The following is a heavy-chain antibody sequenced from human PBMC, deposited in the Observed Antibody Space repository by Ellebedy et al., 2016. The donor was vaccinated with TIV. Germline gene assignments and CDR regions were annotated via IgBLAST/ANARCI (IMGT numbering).Heavy chain of an antibody. CDR2: ISTTSTNI. Sequence: GESLKISXAASGFTFSNSAMNWVRQAPGKGLEWVSSISTTSTNIYYADSVKGRFTISRDNARYSLYLQMNSLRAEDTAVYYCARSLVGRGYFDFWGQGTLVTVSS. J-gene: IGHJ4*02. CDR1: GFTFSNSA. V-gene: IGHV3-21*01. D-gene: IGHD6-13*01. CDR3: ARSLVGRGYFDF.